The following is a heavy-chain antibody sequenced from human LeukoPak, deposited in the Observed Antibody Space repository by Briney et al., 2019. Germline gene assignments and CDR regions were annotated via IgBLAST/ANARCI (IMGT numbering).Heavy chain of an antibody. Sequence: SSETLSLTCTVSGGSISSYYWSWIRQPAGKGLEWIGRIYTSGSTNYNPSLKSRVTMSVDTYKNQFSLKLSSVTAADTAVYYCARETLYYYDSSGYSPYFDYWGQGTLVTVSS. CDR1: GGSISSYY. J-gene: IGHJ4*02. D-gene: IGHD3-22*01. CDR3: ARETLYYYDSSGYSPYFDY. CDR2: IYTSGST. V-gene: IGHV4-4*07.